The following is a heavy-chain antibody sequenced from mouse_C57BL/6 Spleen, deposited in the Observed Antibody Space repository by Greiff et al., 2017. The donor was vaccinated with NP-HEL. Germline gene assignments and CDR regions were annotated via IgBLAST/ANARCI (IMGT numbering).Heavy chain of an antibody. CDR2: INPNNGGT. V-gene: IGHV1-18*01. D-gene: IGHD1-1*01. Sequence: EVQLQQSGPELVKPGASVKIPCKASGYTFTDYNMDWVKQSHGKSLEWIGDINPNNGGTIYNQKFKGKATLTVDKSSSTAYMELRSLTSEDTAVYYCARGPYYGSSLYYFDYWGQGTTLTVSS. CDR3: ARGPYYGSSLYYFDY. CDR1: GYTFTDYN. J-gene: IGHJ2*01.